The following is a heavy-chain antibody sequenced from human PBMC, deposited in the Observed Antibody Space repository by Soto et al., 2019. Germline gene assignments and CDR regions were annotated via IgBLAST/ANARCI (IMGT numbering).Heavy chain of an antibody. CDR2: ISSSGSTI. Sequence: GGSLRLSCASSVFTFIDYYMSWIRQAPGKGLEWVSYISSSGSTIYYADSVKGRFTISRDNAKNSLYLQMNSLRAEDTAVYYCARVFNGAIFGVVHYYYYGMDVWGQGTTVTVSS. CDR3: ARVFNGAIFGVVHYYYYGMDV. CDR1: VFTFIDYY. D-gene: IGHD3-3*01. V-gene: IGHV3-11*01. J-gene: IGHJ6*02.